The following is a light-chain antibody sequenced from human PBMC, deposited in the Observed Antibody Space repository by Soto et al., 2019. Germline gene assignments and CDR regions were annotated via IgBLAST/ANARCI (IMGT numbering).Light chain of an antibody. Sequence: QSVLTQPPSASGAPGQRVTISCSGSSSNIGSHIVNWYQQVPGTAPKLLIYTNNQRPSGVPDRFSGSKSGTSASLAISGLQSDDEADYYCAAWDDSAFGVVFGGGTKLTVL. CDR3: AAWDDSAFGVV. V-gene: IGLV1-44*01. CDR2: TNN. CDR1: SSNIGSHI. J-gene: IGLJ2*01.